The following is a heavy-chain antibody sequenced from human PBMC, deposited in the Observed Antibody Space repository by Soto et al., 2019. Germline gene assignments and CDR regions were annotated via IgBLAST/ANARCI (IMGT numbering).Heavy chain of an antibody. Sequence: SETLSLTCTVSGGSVSSGSYYWSWIRQPPGKGLEWIGYIYYSGSTNYNPSLKSRVTISVDTSKNQFSLKLSSVTAADTAVYYCARGWVSDYGDSYYFEYWGQGTLVTVSS. D-gene: IGHD4-17*01. CDR2: IYYSGST. J-gene: IGHJ4*02. CDR3: ARGWVSDYGDSYYFEY. V-gene: IGHV4-61*01. CDR1: GGSVSSGSYY.